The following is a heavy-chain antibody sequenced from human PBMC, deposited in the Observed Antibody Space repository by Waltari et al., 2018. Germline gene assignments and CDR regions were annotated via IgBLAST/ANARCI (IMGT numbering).Heavy chain of an antibody. D-gene: IGHD3-10*01. J-gene: IGHJ5*02. CDR1: GGSISSHY. CDR3: AREFLTVAGRGWFDP. V-gene: IGHV4-59*11. CDR2: IYYSGST. Sequence: QVQLQESGPGLVKPSETLSLTCTVSGGSISSHYWSWIRQPPGKGLEWIGYIYYSGSTTYNPSLKSRVTISVDTSKNQFSLKLSSVTAADTAVYYCAREFLTVAGRGWFDPWGQGTLVTVSS.